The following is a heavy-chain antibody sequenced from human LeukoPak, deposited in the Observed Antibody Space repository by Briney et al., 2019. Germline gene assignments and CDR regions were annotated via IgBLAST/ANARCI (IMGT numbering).Heavy chain of an antibody. CDR2: IYPADSGI. CDR1: GYSFTSYW. CDR3: ARYNRDGYNAMGAHDF. V-gene: IGHV5-51*01. D-gene: IGHD5-24*01. Sequence: GESLKISCKGSGYSFTSYWIGWVRQMPGKGLEWMGIIYPADSGIGYSPSFQGQVTISADRSTSTAYLQWSSLKASDSAMYYCARYNRDGYNAMGAHDFWGQGTLVTVSS. J-gene: IGHJ4*02.